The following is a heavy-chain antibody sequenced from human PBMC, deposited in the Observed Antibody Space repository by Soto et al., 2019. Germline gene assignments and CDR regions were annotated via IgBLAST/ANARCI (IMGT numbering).Heavy chain of an antibody. V-gene: IGHV1-18*01. J-gene: IGHJ6*02. Sequence: QVQLVQSGAEVKKPGASVKVSCKASGYTFTSYGISWVRQAPGQGLEWMGWISGYNGNTNYAQKLQGRVTMTTDTSTSTADMSLRRLRSDDTAVYYCARILRDTAMVYGMDVWGQGTTVTVSS. CDR2: ISGYNGNT. CDR3: ARILRDTAMVYGMDV. CDR1: GYTFTSYG. D-gene: IGHD5-18*01.